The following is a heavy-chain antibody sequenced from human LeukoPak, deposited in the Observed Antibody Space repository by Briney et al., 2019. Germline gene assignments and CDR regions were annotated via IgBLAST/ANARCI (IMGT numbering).Heavy chain of an antibody. CDR2: IYYSGST. J-gene: IGHJ4*02. D-gene: IGHD6-19*01. CDR3: ARGTIAVAGVFDC. V-gene: IGHV4-61*08. CDR1: GVSISSGGYY. Sequence: PSETLSLTCTVSGVSISSGGYYWSWIRQHPGKGLEWIGYIYYSGSTNYNPSLKSRVTISVDTSKNQFSLKLTSVTAADTAVYYCARGTIAVAGVFDCWGQGTLVSVSS.